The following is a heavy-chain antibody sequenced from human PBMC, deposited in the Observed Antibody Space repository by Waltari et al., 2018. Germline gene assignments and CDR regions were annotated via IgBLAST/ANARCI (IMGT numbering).Heavy chain of an antibody. D-gene: IGHD3-3*01. Sequence: QVQLQESGPGLVKPSETLSLTCTVSGGSISSHYWSWIRQPPGTGLGWIWISYYSGSTNCTPSVKSRFTISVDTSKNQFSLKLSSVTAADTAVYYCARGGLAIFGVFTYFDYWGQGTLVTVSS. CDR1: GGSISSHY. CDR2: SYYSGST. J-gene: IGHJ4*02. V-gene: IGHV4-59*11. CDR3: ARGGLAIFGVFTYFDY.